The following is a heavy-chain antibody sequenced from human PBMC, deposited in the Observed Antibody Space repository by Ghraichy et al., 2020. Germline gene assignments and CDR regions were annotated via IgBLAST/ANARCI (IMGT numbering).Heavy chain of an antibody. CDR3: AKDRYYYGSGGDAFDI. CDR1: GFTFSSYA. V-gene: IGHV3-23*01. CDR2: ISGSGGST. D-gene: IGHD3-10*01. Sequence: GGSLRLSCAASGFTFSSYAMSWVRQAPGKGLEWVSAISGSGGSTYYADSVKGRFTISRDNSKNTLYLQMNSLRAEDTAVYYCAKDRYYYGSGGDAFDIWGQGTMVTVSS. J-gene: IGHJ3*02.